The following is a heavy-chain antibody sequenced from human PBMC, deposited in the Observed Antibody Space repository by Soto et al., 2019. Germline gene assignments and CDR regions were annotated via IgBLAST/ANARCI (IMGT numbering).Heavy chain of an antibody. CDR1: GYSFTIYW. J-gene: IGHJ6*02. Sequence: GESLKISCKGSGYSFTIYWIGWVRQMPGKGLEWMGIIYPGDSDTRYSPSFQGQVTISADKSISTAYLQWSSLKASDTAMYYCARLSRDFYYYYGMDVWGQGTTVTVSS. CDR2: IYPGDSDT. CDR3: ARLSRDFYYYYGMDV. V-gene: IGHV5-51*01.